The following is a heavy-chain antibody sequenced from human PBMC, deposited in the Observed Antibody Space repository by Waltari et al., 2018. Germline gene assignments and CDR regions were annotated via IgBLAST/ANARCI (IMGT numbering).Heavy chain of an antibody. Sequence: QVQLVQSGAEVKKPGSSVKVSCKASRGTFSSYAISWVRQAPGHGLEWMGRIILILGTANYGQKFQGRGTITADKSTSTAYMELSSLRSEDTAVYYCARNIVVVVAAAGDAFDIWGQGTMVTVSS. D-gene: IGHD2-15*01. V-gene: IGHV1-69*08. J-gene: IGHJ3*02. CDR3: ARNIVVVVAAAGDAFDI. CDR1: RGTFSSYA. CDR2: IILILGTA.